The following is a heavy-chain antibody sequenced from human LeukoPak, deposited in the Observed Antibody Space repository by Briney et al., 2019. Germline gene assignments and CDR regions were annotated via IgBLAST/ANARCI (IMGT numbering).Heavy chain of an antibody. Sequence: SETLSLTCAVYGGSFSGYYWSWIRQPPGKGLEWIGEINHRGSTNYNPSLKSRVTISVDTSKNQFSLKLSSVTAADTAVYYCARGPYRYCSSTSCYRRSGAFDIWGQGTMVTVSS. D-gene: IGHD2-2*01. V-gene: IGHV4-34*01. J-gene: IGHJ3*02. CDR2: INHRGST. CDR3: ARGPYRYCSSTSCYRRSGAFDI. CDR1: GGSFSGYY.